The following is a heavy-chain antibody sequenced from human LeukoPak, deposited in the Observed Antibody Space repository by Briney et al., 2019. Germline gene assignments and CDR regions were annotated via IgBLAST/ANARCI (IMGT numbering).Heavy chain of an antibody. CDR2: IGGSGDST. CDR3: AKSPYDSSGYYMDY. CDR1: GFTFYAYA. Sequence: PGGSLRLSCAASGFTFYAYAMTWVRQAPGKGLEWVSGIGGSGDSTIYADSVRGRFTISRDNSKDTLYLQMNSLRAEDTAVYYCAKSPYDSSGYYMDYWGQGTLVTVSS. D-gene: IGHD3-22*01. J-gene: IGHJ4*02. V-gene: IGHV3-23*01.